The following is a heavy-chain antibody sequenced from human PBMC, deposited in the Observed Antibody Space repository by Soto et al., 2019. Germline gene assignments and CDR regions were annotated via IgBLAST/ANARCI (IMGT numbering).Heavy chain of an antibody. D-gene: IGHD3-10*01. CDR1: GFTFSSYA. CDR2: VSAGGDMT. J-gene: IGHJ6*02. CDR3: ARGDRGRSGTPASYYYSGWDD. Sequence: DVQLLESGGHLVQPGGSLRLSCAASGFTFSSYAMSWVRQAPGKGLEWVSSVSAGGDMTYYSDSVKGRFTISRDNANNALFLKMNILRIEDTALYDFARGDRGRSGTPASYYYSGWDDWGQGATVTVS. V-gene: IGHV3-23*01.